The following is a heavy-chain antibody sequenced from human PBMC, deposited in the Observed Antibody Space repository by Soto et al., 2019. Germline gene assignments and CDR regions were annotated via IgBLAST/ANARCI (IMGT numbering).Heavy chain of an antibody. Sequence: PGGSLRLSCAASGFICSSYDMSWVRQAPGKGLEWVAVISYDGSNKYYADSVKGRFTISRDNSKNTLYLQMNSLRAEDTAVYYCAKDFYPQTSYANWFDPWGQGTLVTVSS. CDR3: AKDFYPQTSYANWFDP. D-gene: IGHD2-2*01. V-gene: IGHV3-30*18. CDR2: ISYDGSNK. CDR1: GFICSSYD. J-gene: IGHJ5*02.